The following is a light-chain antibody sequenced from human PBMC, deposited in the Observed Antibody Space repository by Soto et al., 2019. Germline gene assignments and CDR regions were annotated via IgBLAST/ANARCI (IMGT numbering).Light chain of an antibody. CDR3: QHYGTSPH. Sequence: EIVLTQSPGTLSLSPGERATLSCRPSQTVSSTYLAWYQQKPGQPPRLLIYDASSRATGIPDRFSGSGSGTDFTLTISRLEPEDFAVYYCQHYGTSPHFGGGTKVEIK. CDR2: DAS. V-gene: IGKV3-20*01. CDR1: QTVSSTY. J-gene: IGKJ4*01.